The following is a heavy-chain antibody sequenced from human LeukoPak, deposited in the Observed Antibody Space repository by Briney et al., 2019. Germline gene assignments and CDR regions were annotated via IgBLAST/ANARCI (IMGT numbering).Heavy chain of an antibody. CDR2: ISAGTTAE. D-gene: IGHD3-22*01. CDR3: ARVTLNGRFVISLDS. Sequence: PGGSLTLSCVGSGVNLYSSEMNWVRQAPGKGLEWVSHISAGTTAEYYAESPTTRFTMSRDNARNSISLHMSNLRVEDTAIYYCARVTLNGRFVISLDSWGQGALVTVSS. J-gene: IGHJ4*02. V-gene: IGHV3-48*03. CDR1: GVNLYSSE.